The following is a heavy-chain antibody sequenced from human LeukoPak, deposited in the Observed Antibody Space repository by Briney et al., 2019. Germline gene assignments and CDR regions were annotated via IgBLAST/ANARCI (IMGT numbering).Heavy chain of an antibody. CDR3: ATPTYRAMTPYSSGWPTGDY. D-gene: IGHD6-19*01. V-gene: IGHV3-30-3*01. Sequence: GRSLRLSCAASGFTFSSYAMHWVRQAPGKGLEWVAVISYDGSNKYYADSVKGRFTISRDNSKNTLYLQMNSLRAEDTAVYYCATPTYRAMTPYSSGWPTGDYWGQGTLVTVSS. J-gene: IGHJ4*02. CDR1: GFTFSSYA. CDR2: ISYDGSNK.